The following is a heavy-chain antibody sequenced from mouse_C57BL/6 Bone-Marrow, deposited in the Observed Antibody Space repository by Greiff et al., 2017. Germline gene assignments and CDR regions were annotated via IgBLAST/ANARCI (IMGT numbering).Heavy chain of an antibody. CDR2: FYPGSGSI. Sequence: QVQLQQSGAELVKPGASVKLSCKASGYTFTEYTIHWVKQRSGQGLEWIGWFYPGSGSIKYNEKFKDKATLTADKSSSTVYMELSRLTSEDSAVYFCARHEEGLGTETSWYFDVWGTGTTVTVSS. V-gene: IGHV1-62-2*01. J-gene: IGHJ1*03. CDR3: ARHEEGLGTETSWYFDV. D-gene: IGHD4-1*01. CDR1: GYTFTEYT.